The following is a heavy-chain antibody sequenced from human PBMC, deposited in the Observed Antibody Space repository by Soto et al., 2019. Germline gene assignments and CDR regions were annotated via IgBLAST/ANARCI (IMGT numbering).Heavy chain of an antibody. CDR3: ARGEQYSGRIFDY. D-gene: IGHD1-26*01. CDR1: GDSVSSNSAG. V-gene: IGHV6-1*01. J-gene: IGHJ4*01. CDR2: TYYRSKWYY. Sequence: SQTLSLTCAITGDSVSSNSAGWSWVRQSPSRGLEWLGRTYYRSKWYYEYAVSVRGRITINPDTSKNQYSLQLNSVTPEDTAVYFCARGEQYSGRIFDYWGQGTIVTVYS.